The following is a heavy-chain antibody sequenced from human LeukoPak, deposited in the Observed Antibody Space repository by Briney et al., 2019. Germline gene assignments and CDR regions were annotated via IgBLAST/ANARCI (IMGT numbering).Heavy chain of an antibody. D-gene: IGHD2-2*01. CDR3: ARGMAVPAAYTLNYYYYMDV. CDR2: MNPNSGNT. J-gene: IGHJ6*03. V-gene: IGHV1-8*01. Sequence: ASVKVSCKASGYTFTSYDINWVRQATGQGLEWMGWMNPNSGNTGYAQKFQGRVTMTRNTSISTAYMELSSLRSEDTAVYYCARGMAVPAAYTLNYYYYMDVWGKGTTVTVSS. CDR1: GYTFTSYD.